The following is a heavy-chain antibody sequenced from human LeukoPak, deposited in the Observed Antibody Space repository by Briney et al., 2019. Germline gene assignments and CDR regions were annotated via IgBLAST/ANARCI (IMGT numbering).Heavy chain of an antibody. CDR2: ITSSSDTI. V-gene: IGHV3-48*04. J-gene: IGHJ4*02. Sequence: GGSLRLSCAASGFIFRSYSMNWVRQAPGKGLEWVAFITSSSDTISYADSVKGRFTISRDNAKNSLYLQMNSLRAEDTAVYYCARDLAAAGTLTDYWGQGTLVTVSS. D-gene: IGHD6-13*01. CDR1: GFIFRSYS. CDR3: ARDLAAAGTLTDY.